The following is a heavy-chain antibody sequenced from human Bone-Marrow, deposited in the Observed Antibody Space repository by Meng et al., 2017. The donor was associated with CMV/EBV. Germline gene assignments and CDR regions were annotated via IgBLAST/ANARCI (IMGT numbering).Heavy chain of an antibody. CDR1: GGSISSYY. J-gene: IGHJ4*02. Sequence: ETLSLTCAVSGGSISSYYWSWIRQPPGKGLEWMANIKEDGSEKHYVDSVKGRFIISRDNAKNTLYLQMNSLRAEDTAVYYCAKVLAPRYFDYWGQGTLVTVSS. CDR2: IKEDGSEK. D-gene: IGHD5-12*01. CDR3: AKVLAPRYFDY. V-gene: IGHV3-7*03.